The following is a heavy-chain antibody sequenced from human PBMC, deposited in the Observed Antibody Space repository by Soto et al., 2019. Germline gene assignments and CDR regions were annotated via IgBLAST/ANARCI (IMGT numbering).Heavy chain of an antibody. V-gene: IGHV3-48*03. J-gene: IGHJ4*02. CDR3: ARGRGSSWYFDY. Sequence: GGSLRLSCAASGFTFSSYEMNWVRQAPGKGLEWVSYISSSGSTIYYADSVKGRFTISRDNAKNSLYLQMNSLRAEDTAVYYCARGRGSSWYFDYWGQGTLVTVSS. CDR2: ISSSGSTI. CDR1: GFTFSSYE. D-gene: IGHD6-13*01.